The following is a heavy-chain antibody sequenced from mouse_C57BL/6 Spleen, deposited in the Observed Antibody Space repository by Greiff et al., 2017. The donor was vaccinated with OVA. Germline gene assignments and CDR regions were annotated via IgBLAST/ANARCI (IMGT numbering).Heavy chain of an antibody. Sequence: LVESGPELVKPGASVKISCKASGYAFSSSWMNWVKQRPGKGLEWIGRIYPGDGDTNYNGKFKGKATLTADKSSSTAYMQLSSLTSEDSAVYFCAREGTTVVAKAMDYWGQGTSVTVSS. CDR1: GYAFSSSW. J-gene: IGHJ4*01. CDR2: IYPGDGDT. CDR3: AREGTTVVAKAMDY. D-gene: IGHD1-1*01. V-gene: IGHV1-82*01.